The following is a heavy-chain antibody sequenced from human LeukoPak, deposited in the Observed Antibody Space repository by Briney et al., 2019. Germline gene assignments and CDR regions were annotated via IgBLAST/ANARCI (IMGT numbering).Heavy chain of an antibody. CDR3: TRMTTGHDY. V-gene: IGHV4-34*01. J-gene: IGHJ4*02. D-gene: IGHD4-17*01. CDR2: INHSGYT. CDR1: GVSFNDYY. Sequence: SETLSLTCAVSGVSFNDYYWSWDRQPPGKGLEWIGEINHSGYTNDSPSLKSRVTMSIDTSRKQFSLNLRSVTVADTAVYYCTRMTTGHDYWGQGTLATVSS.